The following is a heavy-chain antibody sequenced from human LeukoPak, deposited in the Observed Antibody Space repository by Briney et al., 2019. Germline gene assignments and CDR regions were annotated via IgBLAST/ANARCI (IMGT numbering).Heavy chain of an antibody. CDR2: MNPNSGNT. Sequence: ASVKVSCKASGYTFTSYDINWVRQATGQGLEWMGWMNPNSGNTGYAQKFQGRVTMTRSTSISTAYMELSSLRSEDTAVYYCARGGAYYYDSSGYYAIPWGQGTLVTVSS. D-gene: IGHD3-22*01. V-gene: IGHV1-8*01. CDR1: GYTFTSYD. J-gene: IGHJ5*02. CDR3: ARGGAYYYDSSGYYAIP.